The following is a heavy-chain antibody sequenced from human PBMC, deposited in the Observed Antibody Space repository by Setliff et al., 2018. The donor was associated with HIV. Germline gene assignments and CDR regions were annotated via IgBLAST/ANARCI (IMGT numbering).Heavy chain of an antibody. CDR2: ISYSGTP. D-gene: IGHD6-13*01. V-gene: IGHV4-39*02. J-gene: IGHJ5*02. CDR1: GVSTSRSNNY. Sequence: PSETLSLTCIVSGVSTSRSNNYWGWIRQPPGKGLDWIGYISYSGTPYYNPSLKSRVTISVDTSKNHFSLRLTSVTAADTAVYYCARDIQAAGTGWFDPWGQGTLVTVSS. CDR3: ARDIQAAGTGWFDP.